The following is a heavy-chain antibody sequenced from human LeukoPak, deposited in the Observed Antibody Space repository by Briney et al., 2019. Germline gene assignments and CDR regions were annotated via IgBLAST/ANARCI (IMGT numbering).Heavy chain of an antibody. V-gene: IGHV4-34*01. CDR1: GGSFSGYY. Sequence: SETLSLTCAVYGGSFSGYYWSWIRQPPGKGLEWIGEINHSGSTNYNPSLKSRVTISVDTSKNQFSLKLSSVTAADTAVYYCARGIVDTAMVFSYFDYWGQGTLVTVSS. CDR2: INHSGST. CDR3: ARGIVDTAMVFSYFDY. D-gene: IGHD5-18*01. J-gene: IGHJ4*02.